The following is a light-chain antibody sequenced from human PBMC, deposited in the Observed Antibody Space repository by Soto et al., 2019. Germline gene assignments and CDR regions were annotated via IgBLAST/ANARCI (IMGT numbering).Light chain of an antibody. CDR3: QQTYDTPLT. J-gene: IGKJ4*01. Sequence: PGERVTLSCRASQSVSSSYLTWYQQKPGQAPRLLIYGASTRATGIPARFSGSGSGTDFTLTISSLQPEDFATYYCQQTYDTPLTFGGGTKVDIK. V-gene: IGKV3D-7*01. CDR2: GAS. CDR1: QSVSSSY.